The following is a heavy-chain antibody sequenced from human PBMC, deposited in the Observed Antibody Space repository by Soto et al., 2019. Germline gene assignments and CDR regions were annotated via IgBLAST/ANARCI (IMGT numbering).Heavy chain of an antibody. J-gene: IGHJ6*02. CDR3: ARHQMMATIGGIFIYGLDV. D-gene: IGHD5-12*01. CDR2: IKEDGSEK. Sequence: PGGSLRLSXAASGFTFSSYWMTWVRQAPGKGLEWVANIKEDGSEKYYVDSLKGRFTISRDNTKNSLYLQINCLRAEDTAVYYCARHQMMATIGGIFIYGLDVWGRGTTVTVSS. V-gene: IGHV3-7*03. CDR1: GFTFSSYW.